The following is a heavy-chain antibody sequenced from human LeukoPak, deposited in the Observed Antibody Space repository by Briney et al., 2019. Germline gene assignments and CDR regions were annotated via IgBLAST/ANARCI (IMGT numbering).Heavy chain of an antibody. CDR3: AKNRVGASGLAEYFEH. CDR1: GFIVSSTY. V-gene: IGHV3-53*01. Sequence: GGSLRLSCAGSGFIVSSTYMSWVRQAPGKGLEWVSIIYSGDSTYYADSVKGRFTISRDNSRNTVYLQMNSLRAEDTAVYYCAKNRVGASGLAEYFEHWGQGTLVAVSS. J-gene: IGHJ1*01. D-gene: IGHD1-26*01. CDR2: IYSGDST.